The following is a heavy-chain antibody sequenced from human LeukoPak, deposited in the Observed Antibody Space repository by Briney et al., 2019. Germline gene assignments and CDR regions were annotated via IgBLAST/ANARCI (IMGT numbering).Heavy chain of an antibody. CDR3: ARVDILTSIFDY. D-gene: IGHD3-9*01. Sequence: ASVKVSCKASGYTFTGYYMHWVRQAPGQGLEWMGWINPNSGGTNYARKFQGRVTMTRDTSISTAYMELSRLRSDDTAVYYCARVDILTSIFDYWGQGTLVTVSS. CDR1: GYTFTGYY. J-gene: IGHJ4*02. V-gene: IGHV1-2*02. CDR2: INPNSGGT.